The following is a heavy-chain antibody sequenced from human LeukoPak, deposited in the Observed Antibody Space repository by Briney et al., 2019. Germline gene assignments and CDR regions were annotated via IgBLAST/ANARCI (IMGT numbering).Heavy chain of an antibody. J-gene: IGHJ4*02. CDR1: GFTFSSYS. CDR3: ARVFTVTTGED. Sequence: PGGSLRLSCAASGFTFSSYSMNWVRQAPGKGLEWVSYISSSSSTTYYADSVKGRFTISRDNSKNTLYLQMNSLRAEDTAVYYCARVFTVTTGEDWGQGTLVTVSS. CDR2: ISSSSSTT. D-gene: IGHD4-17*01. V-gene: IGHV3-48*01.